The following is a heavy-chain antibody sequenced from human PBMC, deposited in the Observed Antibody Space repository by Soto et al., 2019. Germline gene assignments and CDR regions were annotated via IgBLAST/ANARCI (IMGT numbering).Heavy chain of an antibody. D-gene: IGHD1-26*01. V-gene: IGHV3-23*01. CDR3: AKDRLGATPYFFDY. J-gene: IGHJ4*02. CDR2: ISGSGGTK. Sequence: EVQLLESGGGLVQPGGSLRLSCAASGFTFSSYAMSWVRQAPGKGLEWVSGISGSGGTKYHADAVKGRFTISRDNSKNTLYLQMNSLRAEDTALYYCAKDRLGATPYFFDYWGQGTLVTVSS. CDR1: GFTFSSYA.